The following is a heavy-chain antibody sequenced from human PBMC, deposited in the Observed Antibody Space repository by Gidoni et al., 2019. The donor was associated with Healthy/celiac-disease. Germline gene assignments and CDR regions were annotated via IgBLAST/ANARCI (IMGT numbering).Heavy chain of an antibody. D-gene: IGHD6-6*01. CDR1: GFTFSSYW. CDR3: VVGYSSSSFDY. Sequence: EVQLVESGGGLVQPGGSLRLSCAASGFTFSSYWMSWVRQAPGKGLEWVANIKQDGSEKYYVDSVKGRFTISRDNAKNSLYLQMNSLRAEDTAVYYCVVGYSSSSFDYWGQGTLVTVSS. V-gene: IGHV3-7*03. CDR2: IKQDGSEK. J-gene: IGHJ4*02.